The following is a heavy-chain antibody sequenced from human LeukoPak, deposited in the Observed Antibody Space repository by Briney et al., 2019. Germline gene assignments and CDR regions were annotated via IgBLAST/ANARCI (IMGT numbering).Heavy chain of an antibody. CDR2: IYPGDSDT. Sequence: ETLSLTCTVSGGSISSYYWSWIRQPPGKGLEWMGIIYPGDSDTRYSPSFQGQVTISADKSISTAYLQWSSLKASDTAMYYCARQRFGELLSNFHYWGQGTLVTVSS. J-gene: IGHJ4*02. CDR1: GGSISSYY. V-gene: IGHV5-51*01. D-gene: IGHD3-10*01. CDR3: ARQRFGELLSNFHY.